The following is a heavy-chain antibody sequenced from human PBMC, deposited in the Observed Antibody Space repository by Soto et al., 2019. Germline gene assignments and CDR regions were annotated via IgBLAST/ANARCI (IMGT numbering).Heavy chain of an antibody. V-gene: IGHV3-30-3*01. Sequence: QVQLVESGGGVVQPGRSLRLSCAASGFTFSSYAMHWVRQAPGKGLEWVAVISYDGSNKYYADSVKGRFTISRDNSKNTLYLQMNSLRAEDTAVYYCERDLWIQLSYYYYSGMDVWGQGTAVTVSS. CDR2: ISYDGSNK. J-gene: IGHJ6*02. CDR3: ERDLWIQLSYYYYSGMDV. D-gene: IGHD5-18*01. CDR1: GFTFSSYA.